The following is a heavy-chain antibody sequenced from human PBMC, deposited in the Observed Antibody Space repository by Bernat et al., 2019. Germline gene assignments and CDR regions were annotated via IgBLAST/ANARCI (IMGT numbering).Heavy chain of an antibody. D-gene: IGHD5-24*01. CDR2: IKRDGSEK. Sequence: EVQLVESGGGLVQPGGSLRLSCAASGFTFSTYSMNWVRQAPGKGLEWVANIKRDGSEKNYVDSVRGRFTVSTDSAKNSLYLQMNSLRAEDTAIYYCAREKLEMFSWGGTPSYWYFDLWGRGTLVTVSS. V-gene: IGHV3-7*03. CDR1: GFTFSTYS. J-gene: IGHJ2*01. CDR3: AREKLEMFSWGGTPSYWYFDL.